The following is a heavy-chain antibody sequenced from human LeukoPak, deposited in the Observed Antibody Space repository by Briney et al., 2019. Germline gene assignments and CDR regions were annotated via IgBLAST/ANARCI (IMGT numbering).Heavy chain of an antibody. J-gene: IGHJ4*02. CDR2: ISYDGSYK. Sequence: GGSLRLSCAASKFTFSTYAMHWVRQGPGKGLEWVSIISYDGSYKYYADSVKGRFTISRDNSKNTLFLQMNSLGAEDTAVYYCARRSRDGWYFDYWGRGTLVTVSS. CDR3: ARRSRDGWYFDY. V-gene: IGHV3-30*04. D-gene: IGHD5-24*01. CDR1: KFTFSTYA.